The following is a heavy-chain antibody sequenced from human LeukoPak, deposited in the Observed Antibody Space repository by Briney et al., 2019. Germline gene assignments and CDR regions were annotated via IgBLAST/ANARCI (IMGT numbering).Heavy chain of an antibody. CDR2: INPNSGGT. J-gene: IGHJ4*02. Sequence: GASVKVSCKASGYTFTGYYMHWVRQAPGQGLEWMGRINPNSGGTNYAQKFQGRVTMTRDTSISTAYMELSRLRSDDTAVYYCARFIRGHDFWSGYYPYFDYWGQGTLVTVSS. D-gene: IGHD3-3*01. V-gene: IGHV1-2*06. CDR3: ARFIRGHDFWSGYYPYFDY. CDR1: GYTFTGYY.